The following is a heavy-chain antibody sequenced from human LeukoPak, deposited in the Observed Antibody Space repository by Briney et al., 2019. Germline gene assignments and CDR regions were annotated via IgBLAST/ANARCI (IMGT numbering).Heavy chain of an antibody. J-gene: IGHJ4*02. CDR2: IYYSGST. V-gene: IGHV4-30-4*08. CDR1: GGSISSGDYY. Sequence: PSQTLSLTCTVSGGSISSGDYYWSWIRQPPGKGLEWIGYIYYSGSTYYNPSLKSRVTISVDTSKNQFSLKLSSVTAADTAIYYCARRGGFADLLPFYFDYWGQGTLVTVSS. D-gene: IGHD3-10*01. CDR3: ARRGGFADLLPFYFDY.